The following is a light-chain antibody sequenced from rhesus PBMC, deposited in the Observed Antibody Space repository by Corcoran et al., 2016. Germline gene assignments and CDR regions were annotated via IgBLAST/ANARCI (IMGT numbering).Light chain of an antibody. CDR2: GTS. CDR1: QGINNA. J-gene: IGKJ2*01. CDR3: QQGYSSPYS. V-gene: IGKV1-33*01. Sequence: DIQMSQSPSSLSASAGDRVTITCRASQGINNAFAWYQQKPGKAPRLLIYGTSHLEDGGPTRFTGSRSGTDFTLTISSLQPEDFATYYCQQGYSSPYSFGQGTKVKIK.